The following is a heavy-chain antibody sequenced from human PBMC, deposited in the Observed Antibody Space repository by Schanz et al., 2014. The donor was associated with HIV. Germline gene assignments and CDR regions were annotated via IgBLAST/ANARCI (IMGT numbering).Heavy chain of an antibody. CDR2: LWHDGTNK. D-gene: IGHD1-26*01. Sequence: QVQLVESGGGVVQPGRSLRLSCAASGFTFSSYGMHWVRQAPGKGLEWVAVLWHDGTNKYYVDSVKARFTISRDNSKNTLYLQMKGMRADDTAVYYCARTSRIVIPDRGPRLSYLYGMDVWGQGTTVTVSS. CDR3: ARTSRIVIPDRGPRLSYLYGMDV. J-gene: IGHJ6*02. CDR1: GFTFSSYG. V-gene: IGHV3-33*01.